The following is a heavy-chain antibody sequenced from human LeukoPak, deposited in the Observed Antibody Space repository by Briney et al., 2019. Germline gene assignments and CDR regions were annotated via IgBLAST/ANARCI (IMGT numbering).Heavy chain of an antibody. D-gene: IGHD3-10*01. CDR1: GFTFSSYW. J-gene: IGHJ5*02. Sequence: GGSLRLSCAASGFTFSSYWMSWVRQAPGKGLEWVANIKKDGSEKYYVDSVKGRFTISRDNAKNSLYLQMNSLRAEDTAVYYCARDPTMVRGSWFDPWGQGTLVTVSS. CDR3: ARDPTMVRGSWFDP. CDR2: IKKDGSEK. V-gene: IGHV3-7*01.